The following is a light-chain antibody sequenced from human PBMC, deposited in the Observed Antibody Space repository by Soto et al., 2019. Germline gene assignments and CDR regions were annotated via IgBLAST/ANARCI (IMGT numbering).Light chain of an antibody. J-gene: IGKJ2*01. CDR3: QQYYMYSYT. Sequence: DIQMTQPSTLSASVGDRVTLHCRASQSISTYLDWYQQKPGKAPKVLIYHASNLESGVPSRFSGGGSGTEFTLTISSLQPDDFATYYCQQYYMYSYTFGQGTKLDIK. CDR2: HAS. V-gene: IGKV1-5*01. CDR1: QSISTY.